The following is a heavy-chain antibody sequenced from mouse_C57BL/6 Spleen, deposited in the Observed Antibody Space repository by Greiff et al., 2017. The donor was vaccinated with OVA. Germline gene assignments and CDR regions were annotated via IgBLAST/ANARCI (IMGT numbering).Heavy chain of an antibody. Sequence: VKDRFTISRDDSESMLYLQMNNLKTEDTAMYYCVRQSGFDYWGQGTTLTVSS. CDR3: VRQSGFDY. J-gene: IGHJ2*01. V-gene: IGHV10-1*01.